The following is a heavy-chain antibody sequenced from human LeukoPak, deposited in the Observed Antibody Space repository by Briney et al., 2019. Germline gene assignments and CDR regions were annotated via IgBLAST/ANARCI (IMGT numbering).Heavy chain of an antibody. V-gene: IGHV1-8*01. CDR2: MNPNSGNT. Sequence: GASVKVSCKASGYTFTSYDLNWVRQATGQGLEWMGWMNPNSGNTGYAQKFQGRVTMTRNTSISTAYMELSSLRSEDTAVYYCARGPPGNQYFQHWGQGTLVTASS. CDR3: ARGPPGNQYFQH. CDR1: GYTFTSYD. J-gene: IGHJ1*01. D-gene: IGHD1-14*01.